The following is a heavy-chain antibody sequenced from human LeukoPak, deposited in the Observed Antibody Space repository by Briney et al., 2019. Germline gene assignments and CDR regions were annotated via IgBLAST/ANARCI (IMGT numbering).Heavy chain of an antibody. Sequence: SETLSLTCTVSGGSISSYYWSWIRQPLGKGLEWIGYIYYSGSTNYNPSLKSRVTISVDTSKNQFSLKLSSVTAADTAVYYCARGYDSSGYLPLSYWGQGTLVTVSS. CDR3: ARGYDSSGYLPLSY. CDR1: GGSISSYY. V-gene: IGHV4-59*01. D-gene: IGHD3-22*01. J-gene: IGHJ4*02. CDR2: IYYSGST.